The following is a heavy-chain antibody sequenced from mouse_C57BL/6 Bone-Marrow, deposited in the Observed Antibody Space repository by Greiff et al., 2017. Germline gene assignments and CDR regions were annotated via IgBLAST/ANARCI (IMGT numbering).Heavy chain of an antibody. D-gene: IGHD1-1*01. CDR2: IRNKANNHAT. CDR1: GFTFSDAW. CDR3: TRLITTVVATPPWFAY. Sequence: EVKLEESGGGLVQPGGSMKLSCAASGFTFSDAWMDWVRQSPEKGLEWVAEIRNKANNHATYYAESVKGRFTISRDDSKISVYLQMNSLRAEDTGIYYCTRLITTVVATPPWFAYWGQGTLGTVSA. V-gene: IGHV6-6*01. J-gene: IGHJ3*01.